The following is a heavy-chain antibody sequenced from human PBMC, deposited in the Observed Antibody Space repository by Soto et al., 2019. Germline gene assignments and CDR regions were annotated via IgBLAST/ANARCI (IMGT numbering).Heavy chain of an antibody. CDR3: ARHSAYNWNSDSSYYGMDV. D-gene: IGHD1-7*01. Sequence: VASVKVSCKASGYTFTSYGISWVRQAPGQGLEWMGWISAYNGNTNYAQKLQGRVTMTTDTSTSTAYMELRSLRSDDTAVYYCARHSAYNWNSDSSYYGMDVWGQGTTVTVSS. CDR2: ISAYNGNT. CDR1: GYTFTSYG. J-gene: IGHJ6*02. V-gene: IGHV1-18*04.